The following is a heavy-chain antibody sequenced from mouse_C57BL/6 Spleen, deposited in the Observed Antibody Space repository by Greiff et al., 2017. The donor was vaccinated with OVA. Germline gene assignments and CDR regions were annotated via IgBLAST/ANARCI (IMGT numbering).Heavy chain of an antibody. J-gene: IGHJ4*01. CDR2: IDPSDSYT. CDR3: ARDYYGSSYQTYYAMDY. CDR1: GYTFTSYW. Sequence: QVQLKQPGAELVRPGTSVKLSCKASGYTFTSYWMHWVKQRPGQGLEWIGVIDPSDSYTNYNQKFKGKATLTVDTSSSTAYMQLSSLTSEDSAVYYCARDYYGSSYQTYYAMDYWGQGTSVTVSS. V-gene: IGHV1-59*01. D-gene: IGHD1-1*01.